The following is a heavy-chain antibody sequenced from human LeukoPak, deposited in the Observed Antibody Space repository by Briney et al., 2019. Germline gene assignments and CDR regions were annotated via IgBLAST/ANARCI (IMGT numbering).Heavy chain of an antibody. V-gene: IGHV3-48*01. J-gene: IGHJ4*02. Sequence: GGSLRLSCAASAFTFSSYSMNWVRQAPGKGLEWVSYISSSGSTTYYADSVKGRFTISRDNAQKSLYLQMNSLRAEDTAVYYCASYCSTTSCYAVDYWGQGTLVTVPS. D-gene: IGHD2-2*01. CDR2: ISSSGSTT. CDR1: AFTFSSYS. CDR3: ASYCSTTSCYAVDY.